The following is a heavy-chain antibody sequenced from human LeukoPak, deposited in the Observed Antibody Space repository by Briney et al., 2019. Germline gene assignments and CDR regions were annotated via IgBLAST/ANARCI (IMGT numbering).Heavy chain of an antibody. J-gene: IGHJ5*02. CDR1: GGSISSGGYS. V-gene: IGHV4-30-2*01. D-gene: IGHD3-10*01. CDR3: ARGHPYGSGSYSSYNWFDP. Sequence: SETLSLTCAVSGGSISSGGYSWSWIRQPPGKGLEWIGYIYHSGSTYYNPSLKSRVTISVDRSKNQFSLKLSSVTAADTAVYYCARGHPYGSGSYSSYNWFDPWGQGTLVTVSS. CDR2: IYHSGST.